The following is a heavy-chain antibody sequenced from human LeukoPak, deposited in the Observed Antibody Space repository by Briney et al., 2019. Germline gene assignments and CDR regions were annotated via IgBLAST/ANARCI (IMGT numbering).Heavy chain of an antibody. D-gene: IGHD1-14*01. V-gene: IGHV4-34*01. Sequence: SETLSLTCAVYGGSFSGYYWSWIRQPPGKGLEWIGEINHSGSTNYNPSLKSRVTISVDTSKNQFSLKLSSVTAADTAVYYCATANEPIFDYWGQGTLVTVSS. CDR2: INHSGST. J-gene: IGHJ4*02. CDR1: GGSFSGYY. CDR3: ATANEPIFDY.